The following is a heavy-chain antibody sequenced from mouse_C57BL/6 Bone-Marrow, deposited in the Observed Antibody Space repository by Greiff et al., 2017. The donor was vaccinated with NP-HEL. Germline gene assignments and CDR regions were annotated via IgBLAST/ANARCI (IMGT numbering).Heavy chain of an antibody. Sequence: QVQLQQSGPELVKPGASVKISCKASGYAFSSSWMNWVKQRPGKGLEWIGRIYPGDGDTNYNGKFKGKATLTADKSSSTAYMQLSSLTSEDSAVYFCARRGVTRGHYYAMDYWGQGTSVTVSS. CDR2: IYPGDGDT. V-gene: IGHV1-82*01. J-gene: IGHJ4*01. D-gene: IGHD2-2*01. CDR3: ARRGVTRGHYYAMDY. CDR1: GYAFSSSW.